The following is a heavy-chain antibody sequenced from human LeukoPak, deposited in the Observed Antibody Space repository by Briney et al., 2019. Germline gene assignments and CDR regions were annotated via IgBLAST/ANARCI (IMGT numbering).Heavy chain of an antibody. V-gene: IGHV3-30*04. CDR2: VSYDGDNK. J-gene: IGHJ3*02. CDR1: GFTFSRYA. CDR3: ARVVGYDLIFGGFDI. D-gene: IGHD5-12*01. Sequence: PGGSLRLSCAASGFTFSRYAMHWVRQAPGKGLEWVAVVSYDGDNKYYADSVKGRFTISRDSSKNTLYLQMNSLRAEDTAVYYCARVVGYDLIFGGFDIWGQGTMVTVSS.